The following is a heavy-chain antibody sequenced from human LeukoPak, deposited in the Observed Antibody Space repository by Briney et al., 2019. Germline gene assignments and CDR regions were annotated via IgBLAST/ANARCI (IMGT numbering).Heavy chain of an antibody. CDR1: GFTFSSYW. Sequence: GGSLRLSCAASGFTFSSYWMHWVRQAPGKGLVRVSRINSDGSSTSYADSVKGRFTISRDNAKNTLYLQMNSLRAEDTAVYYCARGRLQYNWFDPWGQGTLVTVSS. V-gene: IGHV3-74*01. CDR3: ARGRLQYNWFDP. D-gene: IGHD3-16*01. J-gene: IGHJ5*02. CDR2: INSDGSST.